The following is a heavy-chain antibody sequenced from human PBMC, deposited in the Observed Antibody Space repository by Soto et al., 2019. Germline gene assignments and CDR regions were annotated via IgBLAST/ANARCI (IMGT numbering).Heavy chain of an antibody. V-gene: IGHV4-31*03. J-gene: IGHJ4*02. CDR2: IYYSGST. CDR3: ARLDEGDYGSGSYPNFDY. CDR1: GGSISSGGYY. D-gene: IGHD3-10*01. Sequence: QVQLQESGPGLVKPSQTLSLTCTVSGGSISSGGYYWSWIRQHPGKGLEWIGYIYYSGSTYYNPSLKSRVTISVDTSKNQFSLKLSSVTAADTAVYYCARLDEGDYGSGSYPNFDYLGQGTLVTVSA.